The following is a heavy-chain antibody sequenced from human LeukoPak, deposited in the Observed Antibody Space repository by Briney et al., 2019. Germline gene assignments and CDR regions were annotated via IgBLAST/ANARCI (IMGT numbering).Heavy chain of an antibody. CDR3: ARAVYSSSPELFDY. CDR1: GYTFTSYD. D-gene: IGHD6-6*01. V-gene: IGHV1-8*01. J-gene: IGHJ4*02. CDR2: MNPNSGNT. Sequence: ASVKVSCKASGYTFTSYDINWVRQATGQGLEWMGWMNPNSGNTGYAQKFQGRVTMTRNTSIRTAYMELSSLRSEDTAVYYCARAVYSSSPELFDYWGQGTLVTVSS.